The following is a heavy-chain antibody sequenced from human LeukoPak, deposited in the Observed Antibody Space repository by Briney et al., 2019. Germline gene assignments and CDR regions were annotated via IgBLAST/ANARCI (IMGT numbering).Heavy chain of an antibody. Sequence: GGSLRLSCAASGFTFSSYSMNWVRQAPGKGLEWVSSISSSGTYIYYADSVKGRFTISRDNAKNSLYLQMNSLRAEDTTVYYCARDGAVAGYFDYWGRGTLVTVSS. CDR3: ARDGAVAGYFDY. D-gene: IGHD6-19*01. V-gene: IGHV3-21*01. J-gene: IGHJ4*02. CDR2: ISSSGTYI. CDR1: GFTFSSYS.